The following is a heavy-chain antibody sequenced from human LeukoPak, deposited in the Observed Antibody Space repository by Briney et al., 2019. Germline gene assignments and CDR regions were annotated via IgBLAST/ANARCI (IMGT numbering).Heavy chain of an antibody. Sequence: GGSLRLSCAASGFTFSSYSMHWVRQAPGKGLEYVSAISSNGGSTYFANSVKGRFTISRDNSKNTLYLQLGSLRPEDMAVYYCARYSGTYYGIDYWGQGTLVTVSS. J-gene: IGHJ4*02. CDR1: GFTFSSYS. D-gene: IGHD1-26*01. CDR3: ARYSGTYYGIDY. V-gene: IGHV3-64*01. CDR2: ISSNGGST.